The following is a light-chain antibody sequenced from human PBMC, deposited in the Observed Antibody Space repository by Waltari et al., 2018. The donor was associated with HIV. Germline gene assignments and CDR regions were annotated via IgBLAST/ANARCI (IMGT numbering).Light chain of an antibody. CDR3: QSYDSSLSASV. V-gene: IGLV1-40*01. J-gene: IGLJ2*01. Sequence: QSVLTQPPSVSGAPAQRVTLSCTGRDSNIGTHDVYWYQQPPGTAPPLLISNNNNRPSGVPDRCSASKSGTAASLAITVLQPEDETDYYCQSYDSSLSASVFGGGTKLTVL. CDR2: NNN. CDR1: DSNIGTHD.